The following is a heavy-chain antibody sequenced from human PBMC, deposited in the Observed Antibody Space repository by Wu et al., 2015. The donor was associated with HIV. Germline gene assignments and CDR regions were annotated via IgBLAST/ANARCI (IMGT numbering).Heavy chain of an antibody. Sequence: QVQLVQSGAEVKKPGASVKVSCKASGYIFMDYYIHWVRQAPGQGLEWMGRINPNSGGTTYAQKFQGRFTMTRDTSISTAYMELSRLKSDDTAIYYCARDLSGSTTLAYWGQGTLVTVSS. D-gene: IGHD1-1*01. CDR1: GYIFMDYY. CDR2: INPNSGGT. CDR3: ARDLSGSTTLAY. V-gene: IGHV1-2*02. J-gene: IGHJ4*02.